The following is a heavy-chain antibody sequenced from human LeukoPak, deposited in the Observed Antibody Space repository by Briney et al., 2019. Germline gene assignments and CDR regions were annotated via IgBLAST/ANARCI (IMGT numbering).Heavy chain of an antibody. V-gene: IGHV3-11*04. CDR2: ISSSGSTI. J-gene: IGHJ6*03. D-gene: IGHD3-9*01. Sequence: GGSLRLSCAASGFTVSSNYMSWVRQAPGKGLEWVSYISSSGSTIYYADSVKGRFTISRDNAKNSLYLQMNSLRAEDTAVYYCARDRYDILTRRAGYMDVWGKGTTVTISS. CDR1: GFTVSSNY. CDR3: ARDRYDILTRRAGYMDV.